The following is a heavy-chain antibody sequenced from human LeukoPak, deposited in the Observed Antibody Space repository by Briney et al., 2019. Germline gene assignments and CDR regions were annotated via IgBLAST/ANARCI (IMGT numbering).Heavy chain of an antibody. V-gene: IGHV4-4*07. Sequence: SETLSLTCSVSGGSINSGYWSWIRQPPGKGLEWIGLLYPSGSTNYNPSLKSRVTMSVDTSRTQFSLKLSSMTAADTAVYYCAGGHYPLEYWGQGTLVTVSS. D-gene: IGHD1-26*01. CDR3: AGGHYPLEY. J-gene: IGHJ4*02. CDR2: LYPSGST. CDR1: GGSINSGY.